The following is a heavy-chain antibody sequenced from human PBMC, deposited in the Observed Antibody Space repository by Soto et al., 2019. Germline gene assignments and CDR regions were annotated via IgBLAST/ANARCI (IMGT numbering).Heavy chain of an antibody. CDR3: ARDADYGGSRGGMDV. Sequence: QVRLEESGPGLVKPSETLSLICSVSGGSVNNANYFWNWIRHHPENGLEWIGYIYYSGSTRYNPSFKTRATLSIDTSTNHCSLRLNSVTVADTAVDFCARDADYGGSRGGMDVWGRGTTVTVSS. CDR2: IYYSGST. CDR1: GGSVNNANYF. J-gene: IGHJ6*02. D-gene: IGHD4-17*01. V-gene: IGHV4-31*03.